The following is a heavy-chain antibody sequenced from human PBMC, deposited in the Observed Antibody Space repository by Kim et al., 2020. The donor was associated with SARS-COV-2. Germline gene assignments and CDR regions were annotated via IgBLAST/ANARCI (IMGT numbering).Heavy chain of an antibody. D-gene: IGHD6-6*01. CDR2: IYYSGST. Sequence: SETLSLTCTVSGGSVSSGSYYWSWIRQPPGKGLEWIGYIYYSGSTNYNPSLKSRVTISVDTSKNQFSLKLSSVTAADTAVYYCARDKRKVLAARIYYYYG. CDR3: ARDKRKVLAARIYYYYG. CDR1: GGSVSSGSYY. J-gene: IGHJ6*01. V-gene: IGHV4-61*01.